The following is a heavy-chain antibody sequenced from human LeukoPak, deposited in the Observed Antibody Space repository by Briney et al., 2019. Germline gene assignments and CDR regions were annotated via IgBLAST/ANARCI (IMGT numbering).Heavy chain of an antibody. Sequence: SETLSLTCTVSGGSISSISYYWGWIRQPPGKGLEWIGSMYHNGSTYYNPSLKSRVTISVDTSKNQFSLKLTSVTAADTAVYYCARGNYGSGVLDVWGKGTTVTISS. V-gene: IGHV4-39*07. CDR3: ARGNYGSGVLDV. CDR2: MYHNGST. CDR1: GGSISSISYY. D-gene: IGHD3-10*01. J-gene: IGHJ6*04.